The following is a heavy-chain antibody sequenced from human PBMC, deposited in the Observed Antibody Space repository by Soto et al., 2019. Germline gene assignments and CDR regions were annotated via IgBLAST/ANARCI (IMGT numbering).Heavy chain of an antibody. CDR2: IWYDGSNK. D-gene: IGHD6-13*01. Sequence: GGSLRLSCAASGFTFSSYGMHWVRQAPGKGLEWVAVIWYDGSNKYYADSVKGRFTISRDNSKNTLYLQMNSLRAEDTAVYYCAGGAGQIAAAPSSWGQGTLVTVSS. V-gene: IGHV3-33*01. CDR1: GFTFSSYG. CDR3: AGGAGQIAAAPSS. J-gene: IGHJ4*02.